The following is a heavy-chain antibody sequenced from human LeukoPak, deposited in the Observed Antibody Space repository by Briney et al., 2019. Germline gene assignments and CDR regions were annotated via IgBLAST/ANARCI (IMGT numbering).Heavy chain of an antibody. CDR2: INTYTGNP. Sequence: VASVKVSCKASGYTFINYAINWVRQAPGQGLEWMGWINTYTGNPTYAQGFTGRFVFSLDTSVSTTYLQISSLKAEDTAVYYCARAVITPAEYFQHWGQGTLVTVSS. CDR3: ARAVITPAEYFQH. D-gene: IGHD3-22*01. CDR1: GYTFINYA. V-gene: IGHV7-4-1*02. J-gene: IGHJ1*01.